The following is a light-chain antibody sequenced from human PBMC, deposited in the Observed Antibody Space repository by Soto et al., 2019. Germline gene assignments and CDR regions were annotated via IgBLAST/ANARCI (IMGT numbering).Light chain of an antibody. Sequence: ELVLTQSPGTLSFSPVPSAILSSRTSQTVTRSYLAWYQHKPGQAPRLLISGISRRAPGIPDRFSGDGSGTDFTLTISSLEPEDFAVYYCQQRRNWQVTFGQGTRLEIK. CDR3: QQRRNWQVT. J-gene: IGKJ5*01. V-gene: IGKV3D-20*02. CDR2: GIS. CDR1: QTVTRSY.